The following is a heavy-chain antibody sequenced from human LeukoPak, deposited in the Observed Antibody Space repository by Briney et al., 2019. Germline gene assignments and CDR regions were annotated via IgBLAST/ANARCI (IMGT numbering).Heavy chain of an antibody. V-gene: IGHV5-51*01. J-gene: IGHJ4*02. CDR2: IKSGDSDT. D-gene: IGHD3-10*01. CDR3: ARHKKMYYNDNYFDY. CDR1: GYSFTTYC. Sequence: GESLKISSQASGYSFTTYCISWVRQMPGKGVEWMGIIKSGDSDTRYTASFQCQVSISADKSISNASLQWGSVKASDTGMYYRARHKKMYYNDNYFDYWGQGTLVTVSS.